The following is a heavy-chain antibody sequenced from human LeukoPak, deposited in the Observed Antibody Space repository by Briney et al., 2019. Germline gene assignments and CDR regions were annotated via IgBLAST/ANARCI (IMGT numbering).Heavy chain of an antibody. CDR1: GFTFSSYW. D-gene: IGHD6-19*01. V-gene: IGHV3-74*01. CDR3: AREGYSSGWYGYYYYMDV. Sequence: GGSLRLSCAASGFTFSSYWMHWVRQAPRKGLVWVSRINSDGSSTSYADSVKGRFTISRYNAKNTLYLQMNSLRAEDTAVYYCAREGYSSGWYGYYYYMDVWGKGTTVTVSS. J-gene: IGHJ6*03. CDR2: INSDGSST.